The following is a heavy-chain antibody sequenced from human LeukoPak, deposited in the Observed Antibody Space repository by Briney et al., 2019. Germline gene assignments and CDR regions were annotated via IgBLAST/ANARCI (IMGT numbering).Heavy chain of an antibody. CDR1: GYTFTGYY. CDR3: AVSVGYSYGGDY. J-gene: IGHJ4*02. D-gene: IGHD5-18*01. V-gene: IGHV1-18*04. Sequence: ASVKVSCKASGYTFTGYYMHWVRQAPGQGLEWMGWISAYNGNTNYAQKLQGRVTMTTDTSTSTAYMELRSLRSDDTAVYYCAVSVGYSYGGDYWGQGTLVTVSS. CDR2: ISAYNGNT.